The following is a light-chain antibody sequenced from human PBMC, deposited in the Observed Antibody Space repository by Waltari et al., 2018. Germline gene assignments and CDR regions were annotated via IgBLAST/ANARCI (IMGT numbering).Light chain of an antibody. CDR2: GNS. J-gene: IGLJ2*01. CDR3: QSYDSSLSGL. CDR1: SSTLRARYD. V-gene: IGLV1-40*01. Sequence: QSVLTQPPSVSGAPGQRVTISCTGSSSTLRARYDVHWYQQLPGTAPKLLIYGNSNRPSGVPDRFSGSKSGTSASLAITGLQAEDEADYYCQSYDSSLSGLFGGGTKLTVL.